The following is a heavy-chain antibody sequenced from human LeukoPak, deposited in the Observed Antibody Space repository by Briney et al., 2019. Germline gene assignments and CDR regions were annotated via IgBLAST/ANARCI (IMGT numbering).Heavy chain of an antibody. J-gene: IGHJ6*02. CDR1: GYTFTSYG. CDR3: ARVEWWPYYYGMDV. V-gene: IGHV1-18*01. D-gene: IGHD2-15*01. CDR2: ISAYNGNT. Sequence: ASVKVSCKATGYTFTSYGISWVRQAPGQGLEWMGWISAYNGNTIYAQKLQGRVTMTTDTSTSTAYMELRSLRSDDTAVYYCARVEWWPYYYGMDVWGQGTTVTVSS.